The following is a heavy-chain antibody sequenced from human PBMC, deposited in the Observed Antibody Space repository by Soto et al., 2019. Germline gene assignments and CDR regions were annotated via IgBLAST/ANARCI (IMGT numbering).Heavy chain of an antibody. D-gene: IGHD6-19*01. CDR3: AKDYLGGQWLVGVTFDY. Sequence: GGSLRLSCAASGFTFSGYAMSWVRQAPGKGLEWVSAISGSGGSTYYADSVKGRFTISRDNSKNTLYLQMNSLRAEDTAVYYCAKDYLGGQWLVGVTFDYWGQGTLVTVSS. V-gene: IGHV3-23*01. CDR2: ISGSGGST. CDR1: GFTFSGYA. J-gene: IGHJ4*02.